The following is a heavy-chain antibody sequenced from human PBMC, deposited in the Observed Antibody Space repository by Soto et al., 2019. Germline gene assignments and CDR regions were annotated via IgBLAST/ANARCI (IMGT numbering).Heavy chain of an antibody. D-gene: IGHD2-2*01. J-gene: IGHJ6*02. V-gene: IGHV4-31*03. CDR1: GGSINSGGYY. Sequence: PSETLSLNCTVSGGSINSGGYYWTWIRPHPGRGLECIGYIYYSGNTYYNPSLKSRLTISLDTSKDQFSMKLNSVTAADTAVYYCARFPSRAHYFAMAVWGQGTAVTVSS. CDR3: ARFPSRAHYFAMAV. CDR2: IYYSGNT.